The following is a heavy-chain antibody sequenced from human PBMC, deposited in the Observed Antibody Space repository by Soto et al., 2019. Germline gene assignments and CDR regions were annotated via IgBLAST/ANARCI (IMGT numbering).Heavy chain of an antibody. CDR2: IYPGDSDT. J-gene: IGHJ4*02. Sequence: PGESLKISCKGSGYSFTSYWIGWVRQMPGKGLEWMGIIYPGDSDTRYSPSFQGQVTISADKSISTAYLQWSSLKASDTAMYYCATTPYTSDFYMYYWGPGTLVTVSS. CDR1: GYSFTSYW. V-gene: IGHV5-51*01. CDR3: ATTPYTSDFYMYY. D-gene: IGHD3-16*01.